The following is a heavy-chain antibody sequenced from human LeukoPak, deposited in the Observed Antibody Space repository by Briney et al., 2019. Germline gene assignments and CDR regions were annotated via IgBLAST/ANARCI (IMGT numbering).Heavy chain of an antibody. CDR2: ISAYNGNT. J-gene: IGHJ4*02. Sequence: GASVKVSCKASGYTFTSYGISWVRQAPGQGLEWMGWISAYNGNTNYAQKLQGRVTMTTDTSTGTAYMELRSLRSDDTAVYYCARGHGGYPSYYFDYWGQGTLVTVSS. D-gene: IGHD6-19*01. CDR3: ARGHGGYPSYYFDY. CDR1: GYTFTSYG. V-gene: IGHV1-18*01.